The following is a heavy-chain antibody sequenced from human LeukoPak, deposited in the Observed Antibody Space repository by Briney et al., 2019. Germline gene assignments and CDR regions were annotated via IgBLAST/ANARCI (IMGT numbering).Heavy chain of an antibody. V-gene: IGHV3-11*01. CDR1: GFTFSDYY. CDR2: ISGGGTT. Sequence: GGSLRLSCAASGFTFSDYYMTWIRQSPAKGLEWVSYISGGGTTYYADSVKGRFYISRDNANNSLYLQMNSLRGDDTAVYCCARATFGEWLLDYWGQGTLVTVSS. J-gene: IGHJ4*02. D-gene: IGHD3-10*01. CDR3: ARATFGEWLLDY.